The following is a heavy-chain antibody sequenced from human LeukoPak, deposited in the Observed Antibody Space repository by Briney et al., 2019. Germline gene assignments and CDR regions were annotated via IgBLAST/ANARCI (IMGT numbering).Heavy chain of an antibody. V-gene: IGHV3-30*02. CDR1: GVSFRNYG. D-gene: IGHD2-15*01. Sequence: GGSLRLFCTASGVSFRNYGMHWVRQAPGKGLEWVAFIHDDKNNKYYADSVEGRFTISRDNSNNTLYLQMNSLRAEDTAVYYCAKSSGGSCYRAFDIWGQGTMVTVSS. CDR2: IHDDKNNK. CDR3: AKSSGGSCYRAFDI. J-gene: IGHJ3*02.